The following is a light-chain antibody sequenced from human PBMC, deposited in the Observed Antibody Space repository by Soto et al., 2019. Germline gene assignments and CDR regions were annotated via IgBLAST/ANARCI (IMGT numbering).Light chain of an antibody. CDR1: QSVSSSY. CDR2: GAS. CDR3: QQYGSSSFT. Sequence: EIVLTQSPGTLSLSPGERATLSCRASQSVSSSYLAWYQQKPGQAPRLLIYGASSMATGIPDRFSGSGSGTDFTLTISRLEPEDVAVYYFQQYGSSSFTFGPGIKVDIK. J-gene: IGKJ3*01. V-gene: IGKV3-20*01.